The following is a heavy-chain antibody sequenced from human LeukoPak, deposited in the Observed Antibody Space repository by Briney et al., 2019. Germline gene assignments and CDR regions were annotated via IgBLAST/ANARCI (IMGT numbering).Heavy chain of an antibody. CDR1: GFTFSSYS. J-gene: IGHJ6*04. V-gene: IGHV3-30*18. CDR3: AELGITMIGGV. CDR2: ISHDVYHK. D-gene: IGHD3-10*02. Sequence: GGSLRLSCAASGFTFSSYSMNWVRQAPGKGLEWVAVISHDVYHKHYADSVKGRFTLSRDNSKNTVFLQMNSLRAEDTAVYYCAELGITMIGGVWGKGTTVTISS.